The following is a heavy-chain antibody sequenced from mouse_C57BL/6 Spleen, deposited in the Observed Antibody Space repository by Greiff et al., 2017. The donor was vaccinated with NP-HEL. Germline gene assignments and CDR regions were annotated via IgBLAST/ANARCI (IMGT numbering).Heavy chain of an antibody. CDR1: GYTFTSYW. D-gene: IGHD2-4*01. V-gene: IGHV1-61*01. CDR3: AKGAWYDYDRGFDY. Sequence: VQLQQPGAELVRPGSSVKLSCKASGYTFTSYWMDWVKQRPGQGLEWIGNIYPSDSETHYNQKFKDKATLTVDKSSSTAYMQLSSLTSEYSAVYYCAKGAWYDYDRGFDYWGQGTTLTVSS. CDR2: IYPSDSET. J-gene: IGHJ2*01.